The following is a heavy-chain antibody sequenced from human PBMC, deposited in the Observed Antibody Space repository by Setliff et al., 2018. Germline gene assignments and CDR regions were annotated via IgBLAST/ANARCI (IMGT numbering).Heavy chain of an antibody. V-gene: IGHV3-7*01. Sequence: GESLKISCVASGFRFSSYWMAWVRQAPGTGLQWVANIKQGGNERYYVDSVKGRSTISRDNAKNSLFLQMDSLRAEDTAVYYCASGVPKEYYDSSGSSMLDYWGQGTLVTVSS. CDR2: IKQGGNER. CDR3: ASGVPKEYYDSSGSSMLDY. J-gene: IGHJ4*02. CDR1: GFRFSSYW. D-gene: IGHD3-22*01.